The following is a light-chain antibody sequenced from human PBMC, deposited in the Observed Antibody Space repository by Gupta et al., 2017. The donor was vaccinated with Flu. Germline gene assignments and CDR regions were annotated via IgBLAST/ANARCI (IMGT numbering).Light chain of an antibody. J-gene: IGKJ2*01. CDR1: QSVGTY. CDR2: DAS. Sequence: EIVLTQSPATLSLSPGERATLSCRASQSVGTYLAWYQQKPGQTPRLLIYDASNRATGIPARFSGSGSGTDCTLTISSLEPEDFAVYYCQRRGNWPPYTFGQGTRLEI. V-gene: IGKV3-11*01. CDR3: QRRGNWPPYT.